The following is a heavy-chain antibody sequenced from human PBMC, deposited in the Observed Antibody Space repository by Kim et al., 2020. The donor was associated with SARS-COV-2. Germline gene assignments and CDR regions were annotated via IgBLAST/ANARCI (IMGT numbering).Heavy chain of an antibody. CDR2: ISAYNGNT. V-gene: IGHV1-18*04. J-gene: IGHJ6*02. D-gene: IGHD2-2*01. Sequence: ASVKVSCKASGYTFTSYGISWVRQAPGQRLEWMGWISAYNGNTNYAQKLQGRVTMTTDTSTSTAYMELRSLRSDDTAVYYCARDPQLVVPAAKIYGMDVWGQGTTVTVSS. CDR1: GYTFTSYG. CDR3: ARDPQLVVPAAKIYGMDV.